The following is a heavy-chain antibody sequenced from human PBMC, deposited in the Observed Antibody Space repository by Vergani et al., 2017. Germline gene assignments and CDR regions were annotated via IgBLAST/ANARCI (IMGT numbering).Heavy chain of an antibody. V-gene: IGHV5-51*01. CDR2: IYPGDSDT. J-gene: IGHJ2*01. CDR1: GYSFTSYW. Sequence: EVQLVQSGAEVKKPGESLRISCKGSGYSFTSYWIGWVRQMPGKGLEWMGIIYPGDSDTRYSPSFQGQVTISADKSISTAYLQWSSLKASDTAMYYCARLGRWLQFEWYFDLWGRGTLVTVSS. D-gene: IGHD5-24*01. CDR3: ARLGRWLQFEWYFDL.